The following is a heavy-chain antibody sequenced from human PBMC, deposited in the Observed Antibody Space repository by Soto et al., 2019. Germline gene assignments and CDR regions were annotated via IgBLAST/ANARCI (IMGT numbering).Heavy chain of an antibody. CDR2: IYYSGST. V-gene: IGHV4-31*03. CDR3: AREMNYYDTSGDSYFDY. Sequence: QVQLQESGPGLVKPSQTLSLTCTVSGGSISSGTYHWTWIRQHPEKGLEWIGYIYYSGSTYYNPSLKSRVTISEDTSKNQFSLRLSSVTAADTAVYYCAREMNYYDTSGDSYFDYWGQGTLVTVSS. J-gene: IGHJ4*02. D-gene: IGHD3-22*01. CDR1: GGSISSGTYH.